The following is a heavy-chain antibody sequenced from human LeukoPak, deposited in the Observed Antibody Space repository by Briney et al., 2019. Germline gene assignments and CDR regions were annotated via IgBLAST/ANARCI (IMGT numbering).Heavy chain of an antibody. CDR2: ISSSGSTI. Sequence: PGGSLRLSCAASGFTFSDYYMSWIRQAPGKGLEWVSYISSSGSTIYYADSVKGRFTISRDNAKNSLYLQMNSLRAEDTAVYYCARDLAGYSYGSYYYYYGMDAWGQGTTVTVSS. D-gene: IGHD5-18*01. CDR1: GFTFSDYY. J-gene: IGHJ6*02. V-gene: IGHV3-11*01. CDR3: ARDLAGYSYGSYYYYYGMDA.